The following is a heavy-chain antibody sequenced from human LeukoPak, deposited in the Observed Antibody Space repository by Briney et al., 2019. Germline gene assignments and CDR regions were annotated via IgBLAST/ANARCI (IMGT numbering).Heavy chain of an antibody. Sequence: GGSLRLSCAASGFTFSEYSMTGVRQAPGKGVEGVSSISSIARSQYYPASLKARISISRDNAKNSLYLQMNSLRPEDTAVYYCAKGIGHYLHYYFDYWGQGTPVTVSS. CDR1: GFTFSEYS. D-gene: IGHD2/OR15-2a*01. V-gene: IGHV3-21*01. J-gene: IGHJ4*02. CDR3: AKGIGHYLHYYFDY. CDR2: ISSIARSQ.